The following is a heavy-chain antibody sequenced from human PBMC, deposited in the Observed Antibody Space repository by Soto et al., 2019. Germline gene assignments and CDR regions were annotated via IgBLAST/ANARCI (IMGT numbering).Heavy chain of an antibody. D-gene: IGHD4-17*01. Sequence: EVQLLESGGGLVQPGGSLRLSCAASGFTFSSYAMRWVRQAPGKGLEWVSAITGSGGNTYYADSVKARFTISRDNSKNTLYLQMNSLRAEDTAIYYCAKEKTTVTNTADYWGQGTLVTVSS. V-gene: IGHV3-23*01. CDR3: AKEKTTVTNTADY. CDR2: ITGSGGNT. J-gene: IGHJ4*02. CDR1: GFTFSSYA.